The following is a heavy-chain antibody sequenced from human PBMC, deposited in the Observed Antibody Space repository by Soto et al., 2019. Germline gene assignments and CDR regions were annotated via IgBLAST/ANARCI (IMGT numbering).Heavy chain of an antibody. CDR1: GGSISSSSYY. J-gene: IGHJ4*02. V-gene: IGHV4-39*01. D-gene: IGHD4-17*01. CDR3: ARHSTVTNFDY. Sequence: SETLSLTCTVSGGSISSSSYYWGWVRQPPGKGLEWIGSIYYSGSTYYNPSLKSRVTISVDTSKNQFSLKLSSVTAADTAVYYCARHSTVTNFDYWGQGTLVTVSS. CDR2: IYYSGST.